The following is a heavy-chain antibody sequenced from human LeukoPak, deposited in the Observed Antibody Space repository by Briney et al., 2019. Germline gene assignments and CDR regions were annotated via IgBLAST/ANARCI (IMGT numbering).Heavy chain of an antibody. CDR2: IYPGDSDT. V-gene: IGHV5-51*01. D-gene: IGHD6-6*01. CDR1: GYSFTSHW. CDR3: ARHPGAARLLGLNWFDP. Sequence: ASVKVSCKASGYSFTSHWIGWVRQMPGKGLEWMGIIYPGDSDTIYSPSFQGQVTISADKSISTAYLQWSSLKASDTAMYYCARHPGAARLLGLNWFDPWGQGTLVTVSS. J-gene: IGHJ5*02.